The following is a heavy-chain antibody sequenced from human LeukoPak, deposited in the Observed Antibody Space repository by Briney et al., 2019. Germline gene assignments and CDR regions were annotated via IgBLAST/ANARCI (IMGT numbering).Heavy chain of an antibody. J-gene: IGHJ4*02. D-gene: IGHD2-2*01. CDR3: ARQLGYCSSTSCYADKVDY. CDR1: GGSISSSSYY. Sequence: SETLSLTCTVSGGSISSSSYYWGWIRQPPGKGLEWIGSIYYSGSTYYNPSLKSRVTISIDTSKNQFSLKLSSVTAADTAVYYCARQLGYCSSTSCYADKVDYWGQGTLVTVSS. V-gene: IGHV4-39*01. CDR2: IYYSGST.